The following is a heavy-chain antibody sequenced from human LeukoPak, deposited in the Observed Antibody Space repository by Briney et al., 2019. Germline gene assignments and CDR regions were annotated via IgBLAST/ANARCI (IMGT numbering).Heavy chain of an antibody. J-gene: IGHJ6*02. CDR1: GGSISTYY. D-gene: IGHD1-1*01. Sequence: SETLSLTCTVSGGSISTYYWSWIRQPPGKGLEWIGYIYYSGSTNYNPSFKSRVTISVDTSKTQFSLKLSSVTAVDTAVYYCARAQLNLLVDFGMDVWGQGTTVTVSS. V-gene: IGHV4-59*01. CDR2: IYYSGST. CDR3: ARAQLNLLVDFGMDV.